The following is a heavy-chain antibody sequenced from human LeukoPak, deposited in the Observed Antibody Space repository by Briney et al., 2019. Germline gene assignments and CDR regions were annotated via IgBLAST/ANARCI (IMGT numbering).Heavy chain of an antibody. CDR3: ARRYGGYFDY. Sequence: SETLSLTCTVSGGSISNYYWNWIRQPPGKGLEWIGSIYYSGSTYYNPSLKSRVTISVDTSKNQFSLKLSSVTAADTAVYYCARRYGGYFDYWGQGTLVTVSS. V-gene: IGHV4-39*01. CDR1: GGSISNYY. J-gene: IGHJ4*02. D-gene: IGHD1-1*01. CDR2: IYYSGST.